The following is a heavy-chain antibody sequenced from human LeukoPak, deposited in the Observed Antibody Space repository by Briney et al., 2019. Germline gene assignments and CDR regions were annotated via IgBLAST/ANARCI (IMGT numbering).Heavy chain of an antibody. CDR3: ARVRPPSIVVGRGGPIYYFDY. J-gene: IGHJ4*02. CDR1: GYTFTGYY. CDR2: INPNSGGT. Sequence: ASVKVSCKASGYTFTGYYMHWVRQAPGQGLEWMGWINPNSGGTNYAQKFQGRVTMTRDTSISTAYMELSRLRSDDTAVYYCARVRPPSIVVGRGGPIYYFDYWGQGTLVTVSS. D-gene: IGHD3-22*01. V-gene: IGHV1-2*02.